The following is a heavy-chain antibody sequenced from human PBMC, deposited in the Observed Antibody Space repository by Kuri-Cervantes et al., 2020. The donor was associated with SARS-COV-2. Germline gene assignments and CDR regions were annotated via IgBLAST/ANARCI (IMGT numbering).Heavy chain of an antibody. CDR3: ARSTPLRRLVVISQGGAFDI. Sequence: ASVKVSCKASGYTFTGYYMHWVRQAPGQGLEWMGWINPNSGGTNYAQKFQGWVTMTRDTSISTVYMELSRLRFDDTAVYYCARSTPLRRLVVISQGGAFDIWGQGTMVTVSS. CDR1: GYTFTGYY. CDR2: INPNSGGT. V-gene: IGHV1-2*04. J-gene: IGHJ3*02. D-gene: IGHD3-22*01.